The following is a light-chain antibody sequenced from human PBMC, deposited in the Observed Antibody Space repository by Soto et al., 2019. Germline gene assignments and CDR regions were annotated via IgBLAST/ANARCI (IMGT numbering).Light chain of an antibody. CDR1: QSVSSS. J-gene: IGKJ1*01. Sequence: DMVMTQSPATLSVSPGERATLSCRANQSVSSSLAWYQQKPGRSPRLLIYGASTRAIGIPARFSGSGSGTEFTLTISSLQSEDFAVYYCLQYNNWWTFGQGTKVEIK. CDR2: GAS. CDR3: LQYNNWWT. V-gene: IGKV3-15*01.